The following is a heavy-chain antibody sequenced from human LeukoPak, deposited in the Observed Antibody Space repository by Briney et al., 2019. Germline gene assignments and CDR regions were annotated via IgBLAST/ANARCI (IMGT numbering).Heavy chain of an antibody. CDR2: ISPNSGGT. J-gene: IGHJ5*02. CDR3: ARDESSDPSQGP. D-gene: IGHD1-26*01. V-gene: IGHV1-2*02. CDR1: GYTFTGYY. Sequence: ASVKVSCKASGYTFTGYYMHWVRQAPGQGLEWMGWISPNSGGTNYAQKFQGRVTMTRDTSISTAYMELSRLRSDDTAVYYCARDESSDPSQGPWGQGTLVTVSS.